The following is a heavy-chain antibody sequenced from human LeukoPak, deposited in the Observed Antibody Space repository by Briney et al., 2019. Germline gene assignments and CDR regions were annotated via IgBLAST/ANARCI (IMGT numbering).Heavy chain of an antibody. CDR1: GGTFSSYA. J-gene: IGHJ5*02. D-gene: IGHD2-2*01. Sequence: SVTVSCTASGGTFSSYAISWVRQAPGQGLEWMGRIIPILGIANYAQKFQGRVTITADKSTSTAYMELSSLRSEDTAVYYCARKVGGLGNWFDPWGQGTLVTVSS. V-gene: IGHV1-69*04. CDR3: ARKVGGLGNWFDP. CDR2: IIPILGIA.